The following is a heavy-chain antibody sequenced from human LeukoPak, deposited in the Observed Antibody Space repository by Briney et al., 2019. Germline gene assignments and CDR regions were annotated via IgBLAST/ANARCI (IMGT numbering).Heavy chain of an antibody. Sequence: ASVKVSCKASGYTFTGYYMRWVRQAPGQGPEWMGWINPNSGGTNYAQKFQGRVTMTRDTSISTAYMELSRLRSDDTAVYYCARAPQAYYGSGSYYAIDYWGQGTLVTVSS. V-gene: IGHV1-2*02. CDR1: GYTFTGYY. CDR3: ARAPQAYYGSGSYYAIDY. CDR2: INPNSGGT. D-gene: IGHD3-10*01. J-gene: IGHJ4*02.